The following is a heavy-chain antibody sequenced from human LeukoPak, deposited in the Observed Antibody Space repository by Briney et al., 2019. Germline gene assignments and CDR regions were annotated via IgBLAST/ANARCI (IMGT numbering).Heavy chain of an antibody. J-gene: IGHJ4*02. V-gene: IGHV4-34*01. CDR1: GGSFSGYY. CDR2: INHSGST. D-gene: IGHD3-3*01. Sequence: SETLSLTCAVYGGSFSGYYWSWIRQPPGKGLEWIGEINHSGSTNYNPSLKSRVTISVDTSKNQFSLKLSSVTAADTAVYYCARVRGGYDFWSGYRYFDYWGQGTLVTVSS. CDR3: ARVRGGYDFWSGYRYFDY.